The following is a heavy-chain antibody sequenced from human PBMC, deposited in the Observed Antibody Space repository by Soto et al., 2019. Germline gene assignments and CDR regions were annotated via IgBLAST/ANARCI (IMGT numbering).Heavy chain of an antibody. J-gene: IGHJ6*02. CDR3: ARHGCSSTSCYYYYYGMDV. V-gene: IGHV5-51*01. Sequence: GESLKISCKGSGYSFTSYWIGWVRQMPGKGLEWMGIIYPGDSDTRYSPSFQGQVTISADKSISTAYLQWSSLKASDTAMYYCARHGCSSTSCYYYYYGMDVWGQGATVTVSS. CDR1: GYSFTSYW. D-gene: IGHD2-2*01. CDR2: IYPGDSDT.